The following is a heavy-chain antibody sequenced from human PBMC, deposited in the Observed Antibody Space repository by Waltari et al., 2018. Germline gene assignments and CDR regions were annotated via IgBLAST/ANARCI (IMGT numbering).Heavy chain of an antibody. CDR1: GGTFSSYT. D-gene: IGHD2-15*01. CDR2: IIPILGIA. Sequence: QVQLVQSGAEVKKPGSSVKVSCKASGGTFSSYTISWVRQAPGQGLEWMGRIIPILGIANYAQKFQGRVTITADKSTSTAYMELSSLRSEDTAVYYCARESVKVVAAAYYYYGMDVWGQGTTVTVSS. J-gene: IGHJ6*02. CDR3: ARESVKVVAAAYYYYGMDV. V-gene: IGHV1-69*08.